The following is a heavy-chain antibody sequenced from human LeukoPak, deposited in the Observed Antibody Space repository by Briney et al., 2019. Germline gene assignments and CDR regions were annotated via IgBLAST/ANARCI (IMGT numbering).Heavy chain of an antibody. CDR2: IFTDDTT. D-gene: IGHD2-15*01. V-gene: IGHV3-66*01. J-gene: IGHJ4*02. CDR3: ARDARSDAEAFLDY. CDR1: GLTLSGNC. Sequence: GGSLRLSCAASGLTLSGNCMNWLRQAPGKGLEWVSAIFTDDTTYYRDSVKGRFTISRDNSKNTLYLQMNSLRAEDTAVYYCARDARSDAEAFLDYWREGTLLTVSS.